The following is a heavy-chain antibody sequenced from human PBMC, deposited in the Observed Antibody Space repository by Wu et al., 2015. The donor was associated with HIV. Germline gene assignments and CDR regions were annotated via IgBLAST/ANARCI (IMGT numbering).Heavy chain of an antibody. Sequence: QVHLVQSGAEVKKPRSSVKVSCKASGDSFSTSTFTWVRQTPGQGLQWMGGVIPIFGKPHYSRRFQGKVTITADESTNTVYMELGSLKSEDTAVYFCARELYGRLGEYDYYGMDVWDQGP. CDR3: ARELYGRLGEYDYYGMDV. CDR2: VIPIFGKP. V-gene: IGHV1-69*12. J-gene: IGHJ6*02. D-gene: IGHD3-10*01. CDR1: GDSFSTST.